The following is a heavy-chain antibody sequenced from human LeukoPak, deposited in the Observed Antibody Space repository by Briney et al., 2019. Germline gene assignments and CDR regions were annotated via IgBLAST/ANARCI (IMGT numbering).Heavy chain of an antibody. CDR3: ARQTGSGLFILP. D-gene: IGHD3/OR15-3a*01. J-gene: IGHJ4*02. CDR1: GGSISSSNSY. CDR2: IYYSGNT. Sequence: WETLSLTCTVSGGSISSSNSYWGWIRQPPGKGLEWIGSIYYSGNTYYNASLKSQVSISIDTSKNQFSLKLTSVTAADTAVYYCARQTGSGLFILPGGQGTLVTVSS. V-gene: IGHV4-39*01.